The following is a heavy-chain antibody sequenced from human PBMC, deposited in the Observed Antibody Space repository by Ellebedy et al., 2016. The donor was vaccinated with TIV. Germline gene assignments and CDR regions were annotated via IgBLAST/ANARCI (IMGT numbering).Heavy chain of an antibody. CDR1: GYTFVSYG. J-gene: IGHJ5*02. Sequence: SVKVSCXASGYTFVSYGISWVRQAPGQGPEWMGKIIPIIDMPNYAQKFQGRVTITADKSTSTAYMELSSLRSEDTAVYYCARVNQWQGFDAWGQGTLVTVSS. CDR2: IIPIIDMP. V-gene: IGHV1-69*04. D-gene: IGHD6-19*01. CDR3: ARVNQWQGFDA.